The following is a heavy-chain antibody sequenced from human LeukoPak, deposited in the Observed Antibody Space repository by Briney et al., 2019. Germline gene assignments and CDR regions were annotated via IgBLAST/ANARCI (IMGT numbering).Heavy chain of an antibody. Sequence: GGSLRLSCAASGFTFSNAWMSWVRQAPGKGLEWVGRIKSEADGGTTDYAAPVKGRFTISRDDSKNTLYLHMNSLKTEDTAVYYCTTVLVRTTGPLHWGQGTLVTVSS. CDR1: GFTFSNAW. CDR2: IKSEADGGTT. CDR3: TTVLVRTTGPLH. V-gene: IGHV3-15*01. J-gene: IGHJ4*02. D-gene: IGHD2-8*02.